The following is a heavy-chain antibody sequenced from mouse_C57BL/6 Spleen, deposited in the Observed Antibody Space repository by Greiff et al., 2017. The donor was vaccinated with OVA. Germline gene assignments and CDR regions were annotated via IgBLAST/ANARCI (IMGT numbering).Heavy chain of an antibody. CDR3: TRDGSSGYEFAY. CDR1: GFTFSSYA. V-gene: IGHV5-9-1*02. D-gene: IGHD3-2*02. J-gene: IGHJ3*01. CDR2: ISSGGDYI. Sequence: EVKLMESGEGLVKPGGSLKLSCAASGFTFSSYAMSWVRQTPEKRLEWVAYISSGGDYIYYADTVKGRFTISRDNARNTLYLQMSSLKSEDTAMYYCTRDGSSGYEFAYWGQGTLVTVSA.